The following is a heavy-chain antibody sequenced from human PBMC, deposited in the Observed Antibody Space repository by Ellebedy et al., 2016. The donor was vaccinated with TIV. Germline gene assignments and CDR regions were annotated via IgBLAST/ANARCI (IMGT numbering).Heavy chain of an antibody. CDR2: ISGSGDGT. D-gene: IGHD5-24*01. V-gene: IGHV3-23*01. Sequence: GESLKISCAASGLTVSNNYMRWIRQAPGKGLEYASAISGSGDGTYYADSVKGRFTISRDNSKNTLYLQMNSLRAEDTAVYYCATGTAGRWLQPGYWGQGTLVTVSS. CDR1: GLTVSNNY. CDR3: ATGTAGRWLQPGY. J-gene: IGHJ4*02.